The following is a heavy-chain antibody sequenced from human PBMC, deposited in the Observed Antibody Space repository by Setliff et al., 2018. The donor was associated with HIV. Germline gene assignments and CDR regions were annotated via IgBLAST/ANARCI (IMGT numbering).Heavy chain of an antibody. V-gene: IGHV3-23*01. D-gene: IGHD3-16*01. Sequence: GGSLRLSCAASGFTFSSFGMTWVRQAPGKGLQWVSTMSGRGGTTYYADSVKGRFTISRDNSKNMLYLQMNSLRAEDTALYYCARDSYDSTVRVDWFDPWGQGTLVTVSS. J-gene: IGHJ5*02. CDR3: ARDSYDSTVRVDWFDP. CDR2: MSGRGGTT. CDR1: GFTFSSFG.